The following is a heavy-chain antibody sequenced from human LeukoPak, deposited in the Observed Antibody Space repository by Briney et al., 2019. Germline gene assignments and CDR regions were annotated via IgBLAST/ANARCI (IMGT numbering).Heavy chain of an antibody. CDR3: ARHEGSGWYYFDY. V-gene: IGHV4-4*09. CDR2: IYTSGST. D-gene: IGHD6-19*01. CDR1: GGSISSYY. Sequence: SETLSLTCTVSGGSISSYYWSWIRQPPGKGLEWIGYIYTSGSTNYNPSLESRVTISVDTSKNQFSLKLSSLTAADTAVYYCARHEGSGWYYFDYWGQGTLVTVSS. J-gene: IGHJ4*02.